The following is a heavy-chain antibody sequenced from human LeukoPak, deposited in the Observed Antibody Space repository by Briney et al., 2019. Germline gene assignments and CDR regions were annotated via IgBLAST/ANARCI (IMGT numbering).Heavy chain of an antibody. CDR1: GGSFSGYY. CDR2: INHSGST. D-gene: IGHD6-6*01. J-gene: IGHJ6*02. CDR3: ALLSSSHSYYYYYGMDV. Sequence: SETLSLTCAVYGGSFSGYYWSWIRQPPGKGLEWIGEINHSGSTNYNPSLKSRVTISVDTSKNQFSLKLSSVTAADTAVYYCALLSSSHSYYYYYGMDVWGQGTTVTVSS. V-gene: IGHV4-34*01.